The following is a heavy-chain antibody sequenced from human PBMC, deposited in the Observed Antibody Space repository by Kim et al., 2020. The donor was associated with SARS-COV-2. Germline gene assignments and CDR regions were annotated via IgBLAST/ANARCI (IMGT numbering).Heavy chain of an antibody. D-gene: IGHD3-3*01. CDR2: ISYDGSNK. V-gene: IGHV3-30*18. CDR1: GFTFSSYG. CDR3: AKWGGLGFWSGYYARQAHGMDV. Sequence: GGSLRLSCAASGFTFSSYGMHWVRQAPGKGLEWVAVISYDGSNKYYADSVKGRFTISRDNSKNTLYLQMNSLRAEDTAVYYCAKWGGLGFWSGYYARQAHGMDVWGQGTTVTVSS. J-gene: IGHJ6*02.